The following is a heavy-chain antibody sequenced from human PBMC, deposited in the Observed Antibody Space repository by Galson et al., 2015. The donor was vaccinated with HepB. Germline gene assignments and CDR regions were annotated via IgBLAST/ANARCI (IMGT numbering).Heavy chain of an antibody. V-gene: IGHV3-74*01. CDR1: GFVFSRYW. CDR3: AKSLVAISSAPGDY. CDR2: INSDGTTT. J-gene: IGHJ4*02. Sequence: SLRLSCAASGFVFSRYWMHWVRQVPGKGLVWVSRINSDGTTTTYADSVKGRFTISRDNAKNTLYLQMNSLRAEDTALYYCAKSLVAISSAPGDYWGQGTLATVSS. D-gene: IGHD2-2*01.